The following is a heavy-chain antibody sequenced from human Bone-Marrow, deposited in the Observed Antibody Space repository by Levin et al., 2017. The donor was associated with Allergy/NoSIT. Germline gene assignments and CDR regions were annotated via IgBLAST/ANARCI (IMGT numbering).Heavy chain of an antibody. Sequence: PEASVKVSCKASGYTFTSYDINWVRQATGQGLEWMGWMNPNSGNTGYAQKFQGRVTMTRNTSISTAYMELSSLRSEDTAVYYCARGLFGGWFQYYYYGMDVWGQGTTVTVSS. J-gene: IGHJ6*02. D-gene: IGHD2-15*01. CDR2: MNPNSGNT. CDR3: ARGLFGGWFQYYYYGMDV. V-gene: IGHV1-8*01. CDR1: GYTFTSYD.